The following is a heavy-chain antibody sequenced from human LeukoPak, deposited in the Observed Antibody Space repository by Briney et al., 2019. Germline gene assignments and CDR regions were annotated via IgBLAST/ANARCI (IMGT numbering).Heavy chain of an antibody. V-gene: IGHV4-39*01. Sequence: SETLSLTCTVSGASISGSGYYWGWIRQPPGKGLEWIGNIYDSGSTYYNASLQSRVTISIDTSKNQFSLKLSSVTAADTAVYYCARTFYGGNPDAPDDAFDIWGQGTMVTVSS. CDR3: ARTFYGGNPDAPDDAFDI. CDR2: IYDSGST. J-gene: IGHJ3*02. D-gene: IGHD4-23*01. CDR1: GASISGSGYY.